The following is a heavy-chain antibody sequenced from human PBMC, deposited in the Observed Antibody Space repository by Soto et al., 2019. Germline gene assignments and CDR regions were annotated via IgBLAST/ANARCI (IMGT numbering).Heavy chain of an antibody. J-gene: IGHJ4*02. CDR1: GFTFSSYT. Sequence: PGGSLRLSCAASGFTFSSYTMNWVRQAPGKGLEWVSYISLSGSDMYYAGSVKGRFTISRDNAKNSLSLQMNSLRAEDTAVYYCVTDHIWSFEYWGQGTPVTVSS. CDR3: VTDHIWSFEY. D-gene: IGHD3-10*01. CDR2: ISLSGSDM. V-gene: IGHV3-48*01.